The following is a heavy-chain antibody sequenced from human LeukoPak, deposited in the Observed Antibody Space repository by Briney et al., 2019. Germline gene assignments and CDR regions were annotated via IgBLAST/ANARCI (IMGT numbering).Heavy chain of an antibody. V-gene: IGHV4-34*01. Sequence: KASETLSLTCAVYGGSFSGYYWSWIRQPPGKGLEWIGTIYYSGTTYYNPSLKSRVTISVDTSKNQFSLRLSSVTAADTAVYYCARHRYFDYWGQGTLVTVSS. CDR3: ARHRYFDY. CDR1: GGSFSGYY. J-gene: IGHJ4*02. CDR2: IYYSGTT.